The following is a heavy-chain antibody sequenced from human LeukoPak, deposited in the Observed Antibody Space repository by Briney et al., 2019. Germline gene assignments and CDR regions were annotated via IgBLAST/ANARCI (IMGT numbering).Heavy chain of an antibody. V-gene: IGHV3-74*01. CDR3: ARDLGQYYDTSANWFDP. CDR1: GFTFSNYW. J-gene: IGHJ5*02. D-gene: IGHD3-22*01. Sequence: GGSLRLSCAASGFTFSNYWMHWVRQALGKGLVWVSRINSDGINTSYADSVKGRFTISRDNAKNTLNLQMNSLRAEDTAVYYCARDLGQYYDTSANWFDPWGQGTLVTVSS. CDR2: INSDGINT.